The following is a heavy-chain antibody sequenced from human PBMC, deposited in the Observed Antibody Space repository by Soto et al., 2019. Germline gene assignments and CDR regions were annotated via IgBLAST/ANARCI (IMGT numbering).Heavy chain of an antibody. J-gene: IGHJ3*02. CDR3: AKGSRVGATSDAFDM. CDR1: GFTFNNYA. CDR2: ISNGGGTT. V-gene: IGHV3-23*01. D-gene: IGHD1-26*01. Sequence: EVQLLESGGVLVQPGGSLRLSCAVSGFTFNNYAMTWVRQAPGKGLEWVSGISNGGGTTYYADSVKGRFTISRDNSKNTLYLQMNSLSAEDTAVYYCAKGSRVGATSDAFDMWGQGTMVTVSS.